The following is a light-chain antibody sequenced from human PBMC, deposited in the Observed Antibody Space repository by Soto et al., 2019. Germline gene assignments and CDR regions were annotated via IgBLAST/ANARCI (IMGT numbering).Light chain of an antibody. J-gene: IGKJ4*01. CDR2: GAS. Sequence: EIVLTQSPGTLSLSPGERATLSCRASQSVSCNYLAWYQHKPGQAPRLLIYGASSGATGIPARFSGSGSGTDFTLTINGLEPEDFAVYFCQQYGSSPLTFGGGTKVEMK. CDR1: QSVSCNY. CDR3: QQYGSSPLT. V-gene: IGKV3-20*01.